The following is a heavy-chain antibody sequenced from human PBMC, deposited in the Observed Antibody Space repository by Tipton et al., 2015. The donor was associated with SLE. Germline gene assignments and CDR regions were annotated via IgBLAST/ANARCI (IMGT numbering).Heavy chain of an antibody. Sequence: LRLSCTVSGASINSGTYYWNWIRHPAGKGLEWIGRIYTSGATNYSPSFESRVTISGDTSKNQFSLKLSSVTAEDTAVYYCARWGVVPYFDYWGQGILVTVSS. CDR1: GASINSGTYY. CDR3: ARWGVVPYFDY. CDR2: IYTSGAT. J-gene: IGHJ4*02. V-gene: IGHV4-61*02. D-gene: IGHD3-10*01.